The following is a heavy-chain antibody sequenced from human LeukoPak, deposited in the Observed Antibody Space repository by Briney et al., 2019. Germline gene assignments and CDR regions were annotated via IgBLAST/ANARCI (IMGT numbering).Heavy chain of an antibody. CDR1: GASLRSYY. CDR2: IYHTGST. D-gene: IGHD2-8*02. V-gene: IGHV4-59*01. CDR3: STDSPTGFDH. Sequence: SETLSLTCTVSGASLRSYYWSWTRQTPGKGLEWIGYIYHTGSTKYNPSLKSRVTISIDTSKNHFSLPLTSVTAADTAVYYCSTDSPTGFDHWGQGALVTVSS. J-gene: IGHJ4*02.